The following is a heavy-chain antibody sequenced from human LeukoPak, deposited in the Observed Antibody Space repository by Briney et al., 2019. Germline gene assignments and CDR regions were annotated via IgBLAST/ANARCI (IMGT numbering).Heavy chain of an antibody. CDR1: GFTVSSNY. Sequence: TGGSLRLSCAASGFTVSSNYMNWVRQAPGKGLEWVSVIYSGGTTYYADSVKGRFTISRDSSKNTLYLQMNSLRAEDTAVYYCASQWELRYWGQGTLVTVSS. V-gene: IGHV3-53*01. D-gene: IGHD1-26*01. CDR2: IYSGGTT. J-gene: IGHJ4*02. CDR3: ASQWELRY.